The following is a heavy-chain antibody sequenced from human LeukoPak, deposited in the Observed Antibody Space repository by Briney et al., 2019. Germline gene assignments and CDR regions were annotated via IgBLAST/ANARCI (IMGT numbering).Heavy chain of an antibody. Sequence: PSETLSLTCAVYSGSFSGNYWSWIRQPPGKGLEWIGEINHSGSTNYNPSLKSRVTLSVDTSKNQVSLKLTSVSAADTAVYYCALRNGHSSSSGDYWGQRTLVTVSS. V-gene: IGHV4-34*01. CDR2: INHSGST. J-gene: IGHJ4*02. CDR3: ALRNGHSSSSGDY. D-gene: IGHD6-6*01. CDR1: SGSFSGNY.